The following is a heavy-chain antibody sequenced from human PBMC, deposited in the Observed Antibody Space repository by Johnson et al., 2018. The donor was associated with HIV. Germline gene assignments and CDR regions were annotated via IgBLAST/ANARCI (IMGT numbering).Heavy chain of an antibody. CDR1: GFTFSTYD. CDR2: INWNGGST. D-gene: IGHD1-26*01. Sequence: VQLVESGGGVVQPGRSLRLSCAASGFTFSTYDMHWVRQAPGKGLEWVSGINWNGGSTGYADSVKGRFTISRDNAKNSLYLQMNNLRAEDTALYYCARRWELHSNAFDIWGQGTMVTVSS. J-gene: IGHJ3*02. CDR3: ARRWELHSNAFDI. V-gene: IGHV3-20*04.